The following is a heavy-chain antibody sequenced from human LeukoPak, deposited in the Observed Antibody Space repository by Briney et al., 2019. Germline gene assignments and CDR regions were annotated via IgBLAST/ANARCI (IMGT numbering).Heavy chain of an antibody. CDR2: ISAYNGNT. CDR1: GYTFTSYG. V-gene: IGHV1-18*01. D-gene: IGHD2-2*01. CDR3: ARGRDIVVVPAGYGFDP. Sequence: ASVKVSCKASGYTFTSYGISWVRQAPGQGLEWMGWISAYNGNTNYAQKLQGRVTMTTDTSTSTAYMELRSLRSDDTAVYYCARGRDIVVVPAGYGFDPWGQGTLVTVSS. J-gene: IGHJ5*02.